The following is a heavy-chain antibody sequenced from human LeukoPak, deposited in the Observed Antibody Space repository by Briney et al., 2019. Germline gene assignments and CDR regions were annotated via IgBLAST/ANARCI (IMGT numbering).Heavy chain of an antibody. CDR1: GFTFSSYG. V-gene: IGHV3-30*02. J-gene: IGHJ4*02. CDR3: AKEGEWLLPLPYYFDY. Sequence: PGGSLRLSCAASGFTFSSYGMHWVRQAPGKGLEWVAFIRYDGSNKYYADSVKGRFTISRDNSKNTLYLQMNSLRAEDTAVYYCAKEGEWLLPLPYYFDYWGQGTLVTVSS. CDR2: IRYDGSNK. D-gene: IGHD3-3*01.